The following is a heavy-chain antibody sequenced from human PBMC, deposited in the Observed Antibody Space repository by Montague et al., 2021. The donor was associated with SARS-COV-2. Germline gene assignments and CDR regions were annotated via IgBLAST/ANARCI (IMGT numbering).Heavy chain of an antibody. Sequence: SETLSLTCSVSGGSISGHYWSWIRQPPGKGLEWIGNFDHSGDTKYNPSLKSRATISVDISKNHFALRLSSVTAADTAVYYCAREFRIELWQTNWYFGLWGRGTLVTVSS. CDR1: GGSISGHY. CDR3: AREFRIELWQTNWYFGL. D-gene: IGHD3-16*01. CDR2: FDHSGDT. J-gene: IGHJ2*01. V-gene: IGHV4-59*11.